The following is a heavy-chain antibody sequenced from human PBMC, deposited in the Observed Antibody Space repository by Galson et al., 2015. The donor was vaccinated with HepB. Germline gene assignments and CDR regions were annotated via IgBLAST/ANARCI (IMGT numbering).Heavy chain of an antibody. J-gene: IGHJ5*02. CDR1: GYSFTSYW. CDR3: ASQGYYDSSGYSLSGWFDP. D-gene: IGHD3-22*01. Sequence: QSGAEVKKPGESLRISCKGSGYSFTSYWISWVRQMPGKGLEWMGRIDPSDSYTNYSPSFQGHVTISADKSISTAYLQWSSLKASDTAMYYCASQGYYDSSGYSLSGWFDPWGQGTLVTVSS. CDR2: IDPSDSYT. V-gene: IGHV5-10-1*01.